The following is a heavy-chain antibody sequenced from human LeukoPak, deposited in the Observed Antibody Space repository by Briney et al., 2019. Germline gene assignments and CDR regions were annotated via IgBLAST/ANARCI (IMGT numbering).Heavy chain of an antibody. CDR3: ARDGADIVVVPAARVVWFDP. CDR1: GYTFTSYD. J-gene: IGHJ5*02. V-gene: IGHV1-18*01. D-gene: IGHD2-2*01. Sequence: ASVKVSCKASGYTFTSYDISWVRQAPGQGLEWMGWISAYNGNTNYAQKLQGRVTMTTDTSTSTAYMELRSLRSDDTAVYYCARDGADIVVVPAARVVWFDPWGQGTLVTVSS. CDR2: ISAYNGNT.